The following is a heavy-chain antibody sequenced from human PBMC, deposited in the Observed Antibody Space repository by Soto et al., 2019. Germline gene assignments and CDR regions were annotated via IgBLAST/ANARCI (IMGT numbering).Heavy chain of an antibody. CDR3: AKDQPYRDY. Sequence: QVQLVESGGGVVQPGRSLRLSCAASGFTFSSYGMHWVRQAPGKGLEWVAVISYDGSNKYYADSVKGRFTISRDNSKNTLYLQMNSLRAEDTAVYYCAKDQPYRDYWGQGTLVTVSS. J-gene: IGHJ4*02. CDR2: ISYDGSNK. V-gene: IGHV3-30*18. CDR1: GFTFSSYG.